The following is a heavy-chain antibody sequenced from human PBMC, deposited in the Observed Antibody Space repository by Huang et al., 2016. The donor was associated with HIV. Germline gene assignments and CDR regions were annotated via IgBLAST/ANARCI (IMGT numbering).Heavy chain of an antibody. CDR1: GFTASANY. CDR3: AKIGGSDYYYYYYMDV. D-gene: IGHD3-16*01. CDR2: VYSDGNT. J-gene: IGHJ6*03. V-gene: IGHV3-53*02. Sequence: EVQLVETGGGLSQPGGSLKLSCAASGFTASANYMSWVRQAPGMGLEWCSIVYSDGNTCSAYAGKGRVIISRENSKNTMYRQMTSLRAEDTAVYYCAKIGGSDYYYYYYMDVWGKGATVTVSS.